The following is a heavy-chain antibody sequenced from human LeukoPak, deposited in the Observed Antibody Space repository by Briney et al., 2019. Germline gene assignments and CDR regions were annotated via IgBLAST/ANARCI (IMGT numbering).Heavy chain of an antibody. CDR1: GFTFSSYS. V-gene: IGHV3-21*01. J-gene: IGHJ4*02. D-gene: IGHD5-18*01. Sequence: PGGSLRLSCAASGFTFSSYSMNWVRQAPGTGLELVSSITSRSTYIYYADSVKGRFTISRDNAKNSLYLQMNSLRAEDTALYYCARCGTAMSNPCDYWGRGTLVTVSS. CDR2: ITSRSTYI. CDR3: ARCGTAMSNPCDY.